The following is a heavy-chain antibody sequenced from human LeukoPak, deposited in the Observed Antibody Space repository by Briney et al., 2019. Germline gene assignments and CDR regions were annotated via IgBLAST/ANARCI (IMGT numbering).Heavy chain of an antibody. Sequence: GGSLRLSCAASGFTFSSYAMSWVRQAPGKGLEWVANIKQDGSEKYYVDSVKGRFTISRDNAKNSLYLQMNSLRAEDTAVYYCARDLKVVTIFGVVITPDYWGQGTLVTVSS. CDR3: ARDLKVVTIFGVVITPDY. J-gene: IGHJ4*02. V-gene: IGHV3-7*01. CDR1: GFTFSSYA. D-gene: IGHD3-3*01. CDR2: IKQDGSEK.